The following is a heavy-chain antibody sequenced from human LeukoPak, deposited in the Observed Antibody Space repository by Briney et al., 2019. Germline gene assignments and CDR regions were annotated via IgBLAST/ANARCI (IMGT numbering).Heavy chain of an antibody. D-gene: IGHD6-6*01. J-gene: IGHJ4*02. CDR1: GGSISSSSSY. CDR2: IYYSGST. CDR3: ARHSRYSSSRYFDY. V-gene: IGHV4-39*01. Sequence: KSSETLSLTCTVSGGSISSSSSYWGWIRQPPGKGLEWIGSIYYSGSTYYNPSLKSRVTISVDTSKNQFSLKLSSVTAADTAVYYCARHSRYSSSRYFDYWGQGTLVTVSS.